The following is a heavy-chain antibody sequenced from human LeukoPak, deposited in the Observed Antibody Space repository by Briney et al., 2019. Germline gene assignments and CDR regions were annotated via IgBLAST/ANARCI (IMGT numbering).Heavy chain of an antibody. D-gene: IGHD6-13*01. CDR2: ISSSSSYI. Sequence: GGSLRLSCAASGFTFSSYSMTWVRQAPGKGLEWVSSISSSSSYIYYADSVKGRFTISRDNAKNSLYLQMNSLRAEDTAVYYCAREGSKGSSSWYGNWFDPWGQGTLVTVSS. J-gene: IGHJ5*02. V-gene: IGHV3-21*01. CDR3: AREGSKGSSSWYGNWFDP. CDR1: GFTFSSYS.